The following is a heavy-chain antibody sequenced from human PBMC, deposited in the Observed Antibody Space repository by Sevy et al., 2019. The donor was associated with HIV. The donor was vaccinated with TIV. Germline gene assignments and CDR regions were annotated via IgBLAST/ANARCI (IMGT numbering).Heavy chain of an antibody. V-gene: IGHV1-18*01. J-gene: IGHJ4*02. Sequence: ASVKVSCKASGYTFTSYGISWVRQAPGQGLEWMGWISAYNGNTNYAQKLQGRVTMTTDTSTSTAYMELRSLRSDDTAVYYCARDRSVYDSSPYYFDYWGQRTLVTVSS. CDR1: GYTFTSYG. CDR3: ARDRSVYDSSPYYFDY. D-gene: IGHD3-22*01. CDR2: ISAYNGNT.